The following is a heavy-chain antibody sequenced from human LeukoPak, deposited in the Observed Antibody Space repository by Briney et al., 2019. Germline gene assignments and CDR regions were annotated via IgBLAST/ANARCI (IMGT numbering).Heavy chain of an antibody. CDR2: IFTSGST. V-gene: IGHV4-61*02. CDR1: GGSIGSGGYY. J-gene: IGHJ3*02. Sequence: SETPSPTCTVSGGSIGSGGYYLGWIRPPPREGLEWIGRIFTSGSTNSNPSLKSRVTISVDTSKNQFSLKLSSVTAADTAVYYCARVSTSWWNAFDIWGQGTMVTVSS. D-gene: IGHD6-13*01. CDR3: ARVSTSWWNAFDI.